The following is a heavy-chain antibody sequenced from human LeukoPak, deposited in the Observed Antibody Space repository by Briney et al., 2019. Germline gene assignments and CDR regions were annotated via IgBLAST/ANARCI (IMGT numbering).Heavy chain of an antibody. V-gene: IGHV1-2*02. CDR3: ARSVAGTVGYFDY. CDR1: GYTFTGCY. J-gene: IGHJ4*02. Sequence: ASVKVSCKASGYTFTGCYMHWVRQAPGQGLEWMGWINPNSGGTNYAQKFQGRVTMTRDTSISTAYMELSRLRSDDTAVYYCARSVAGTVGYFDYWGQGTLVTVSS. D-gene: IGHD6-19*01. CDR2: INPNSGGT.